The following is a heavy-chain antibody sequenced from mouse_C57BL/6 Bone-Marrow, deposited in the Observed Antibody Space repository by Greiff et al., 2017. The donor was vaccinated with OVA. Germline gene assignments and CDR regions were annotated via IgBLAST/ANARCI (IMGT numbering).Heavy chain of an antibody. D-gene: IGHD3-2*02. CDR1: GYTFTDYY. J-gene: IGHJ2*01. Sequence: VQLQQSGPELVKPGASVKISCKASGYTFTDYYMNWVKQSHGKSLEWIGDINPNNGGTSYNQKFKGKATLTVDKSSSIAYMELRSLTSEDSAVYYCARTGWYFDYWGQGTTLTVSS. CDR3: ARTGWYFDY. V-gene: IGHV1-26*01. CDR2: INPNNGGT.